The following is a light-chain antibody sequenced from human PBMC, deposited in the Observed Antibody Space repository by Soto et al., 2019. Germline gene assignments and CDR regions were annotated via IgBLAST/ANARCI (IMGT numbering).Light chain of an antibody. CDR2: DAS. V-gene: IGKV3-11*01. CDR3: QQRSNWPIT. J-gene: IGKJ5*01. CDR1: QSLSSSY. Sequence: ENLLTQSPGTLSLSPGESATLSCRASQSLSSSYLGWYQQKPGQAPRLLIYDASNRATGIPARFSGSGSGTDFTLTISSLEPEDFAVYYCQQRSNWPITFGQGTRLEIK.